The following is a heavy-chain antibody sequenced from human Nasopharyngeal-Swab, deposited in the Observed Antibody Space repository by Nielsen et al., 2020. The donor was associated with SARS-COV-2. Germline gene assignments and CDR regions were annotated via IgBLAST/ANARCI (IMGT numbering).Heavy chain of an antibody. V-gene: IGHV1-18*01. J-gene: IGHJ6*02. CDR1: GCTFTSYG. CDR3: AREKQARLNDYYYYGMDV. Sequence: ASVKVSCKASGCTFTSYGISWVRQAPGQGLEWMGWISAYNGNTNYAQKLQGRVTMTTDTSTSTAYMELRSLRSDDTAVYYCAREKQARLNDYYYYGMDVWGQGTTVTVSS. CDR2: ISAYNGNT. D-gene: IGHD6-6*01.